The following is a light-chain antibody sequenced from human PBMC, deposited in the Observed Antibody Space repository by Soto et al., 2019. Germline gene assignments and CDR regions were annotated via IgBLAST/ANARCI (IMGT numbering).Light chain of an antibody. Sequence: DLQMTQSPSSLSVSVGDRVTITCRASQSISIYLNWYQQKPGKAPKLLIYAASSLQSGVPSRFSGSGSGTDFTLTISSLQPEDFATYYCQQSFSVPLYTFGQGTKLEIK. CDR2: AAS. J-gene: IGKJ2*01. CDR3: QQSFSVPLYT. V-gene: IGKV1-39*01. CDR1: QSISIY.